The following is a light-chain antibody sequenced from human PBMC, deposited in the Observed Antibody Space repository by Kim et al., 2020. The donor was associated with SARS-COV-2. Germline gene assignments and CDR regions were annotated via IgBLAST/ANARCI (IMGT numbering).Light chain of an antibody. J-gene: IGLJ7*01. V-gene: IGLV2-8*01. CDR2: EVS. Sequence: GQSVTLSCTGTSSDVGGYNYVSWYQQHPGKAPKLMIYEVSKRPSGVPDRFSGSKSGNTASLTVSGLQAEDEADYYCSSYAGSNKVFGGGTQLTVL. CDR1: SSDVGGYNY. CDR3: SSYAGSNKV.